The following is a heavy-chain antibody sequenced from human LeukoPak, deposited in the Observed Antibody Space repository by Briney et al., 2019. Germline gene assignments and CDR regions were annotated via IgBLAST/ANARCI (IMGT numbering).Heavy chain of an antibody. D-gene: IGHD2-15*01. CDR3: ARVGCSGGRCHSRADYYYGMDV. V-gene: IGHV3-21*06. CDR1: GVTFSSYS. Sequence: GGALRHSCAASGVTFSSYSMNWVRPAPRKRLEWVSYISSSGRYIFYADSVKRRFTLSRDNAKNSLYLQMNSLRAEDTATEYRARVGCSGGRCHSRADYYYGMDVWAQGPTVTVSS. CDR2: ISSSGRYI. J-gene: IGHJ6*02.